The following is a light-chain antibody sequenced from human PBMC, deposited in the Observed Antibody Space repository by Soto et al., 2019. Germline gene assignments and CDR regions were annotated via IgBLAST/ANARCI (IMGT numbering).Light chain of an antibody. CDR3: QQYGSSPYT. Sequence: EIALTQSPGTLSLSPGERATLSCRASQSVSSSYLAWYQQKPGQAPRLLIYGASSRATGIPDRFSGSGSGTDFTLTISRPEPEDFAVYYCQQYGSSPYTFGQGTKLEIK. CDR1: QSVSSSY. J-gene: IGKJ2*01. V-gene: IGKV3-20*01. CDR2: GAS.